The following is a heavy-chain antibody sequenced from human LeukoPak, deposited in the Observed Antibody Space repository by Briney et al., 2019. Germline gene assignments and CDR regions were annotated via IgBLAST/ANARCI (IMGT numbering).Heavy chain of an antibody. Sequence: PGGSLRLSCADSGFTSIFYGMHWVRQAPGKGLEWVAVISDDGTKEYYADSVKGRFTVSRDNSKNTLYLQMNSLRTEDTAVYYCAKDEGGDYVGLDYWGQGTLVTVSS. D-gene: IGHD4-17*01. V-gene: IGHV3-30*18. CDR2: ISDDGTKE. CDR1: GFTSIFYG. J-gene: IGHJ4*02. CDR3: AKDEGGDYVGLDY.